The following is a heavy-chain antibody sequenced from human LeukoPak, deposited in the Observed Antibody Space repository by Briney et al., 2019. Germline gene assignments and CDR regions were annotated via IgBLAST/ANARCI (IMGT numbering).Heavy chain of an antibody. J-gene: IGHJ4*02. D-gene: IGHD6-13*01. V-gene: IGHV3-7*01. CDR1: GFTFSSHW. CDR2: IKQDGSEK. CDR3: ARGGAAAGTEVYFDY. Sequence: PGGSLRLSCAASGFTFSSHWMSWVRQAPGKGLEWVANIKQDGSEKYYVDSVKGRFTISRDNAKNSLYLQMNSLRAEDTAVYYCARGGAAAGTEVYFDYWGQGTLVTVSS.